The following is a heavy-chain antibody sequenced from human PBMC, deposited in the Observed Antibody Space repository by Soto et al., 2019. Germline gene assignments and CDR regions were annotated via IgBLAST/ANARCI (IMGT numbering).Heavy chain of an antibody. CDR2: IYHSGST. CDR3: ARDVGLRLFDY. D-gene: IGHD4-17*01. CDR1: GVSISNNKW. J-gene: IGHJ4*02. Sequence: SETLSLTCTVSGVSISNNKWWTWVRQPPGKGLEWIGEIYHSGSTNYNPSLGSRVTMSVDKSKNQFSLTLNSVTAADTAVYYCARDVGLRLFDYGGQGPL. V-gene: IGHV4-4*02.